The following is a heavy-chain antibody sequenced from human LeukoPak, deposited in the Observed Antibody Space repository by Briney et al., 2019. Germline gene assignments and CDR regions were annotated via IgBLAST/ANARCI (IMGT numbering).Heavy chain of an antibody. CDR3: ARGPISGYDFWSGYLPHYFDY. Sequence: GGSLRLSCAASGFTFSSYWMTWVRQAPGKGLEWVANIKHDGSDKYFVDSVKGRFTISRDNVKNSLHLQMNSLRAEDTAVYYCARGPISGYDFWSGYLPHYFDYWGQGTLVTVSS. CDR2: IKHDGSDK. J-gene: IGHJ4*02. V-gene: IGHV3-7*01. CDR1: GFTFSSYW. D-gene: IGHD3-3*01.